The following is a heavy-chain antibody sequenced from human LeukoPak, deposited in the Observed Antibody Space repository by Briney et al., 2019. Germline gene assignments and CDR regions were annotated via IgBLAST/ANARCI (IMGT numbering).Heavy chain of an antibody. V-gene: IGHV4-39*01. J-gene: IGHJ4*02. Sequence: SETLSLTCTVPGASIRSSSNYWGWTRQPPAKGLGWIANIHYSGNSNYNPSLNSRVTISLDTSKNQFSLKLTSLTATDSAVYYCARSLSYNSGLTFDYWGQGTLVTVSS. CDR3: ARSLSYNSGLTFDY. CDR1: GASIRSSSNY. D-gene: IGHD6-25*01. CDR2: IHYSGNS.